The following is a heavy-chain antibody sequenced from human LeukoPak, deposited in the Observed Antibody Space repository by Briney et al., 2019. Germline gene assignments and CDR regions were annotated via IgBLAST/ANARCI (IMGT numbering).Heavy chain of an antibody. CDR2: IYPGDSDT. V-gene: IGHV5-51*01. Sequence: GESLKISCKGSGYSFASYWIGWVRQMPGKGREWMGIIYPGDSDTRYSPSFQGQVTISADKSISTAYLQWSSLKASDTAMYYCARQRDIVVVPAALYYGMDVWGQGTTVTVSS. J-gene: IGHJ6*02. CDR1: GYSFASYW. CDR3: ARQRDIVVVPAALYYGMDV. D-gene: IGHD2-2*01.